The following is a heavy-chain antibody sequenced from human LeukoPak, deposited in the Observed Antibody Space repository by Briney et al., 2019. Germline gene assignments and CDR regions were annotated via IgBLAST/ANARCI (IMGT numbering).Heavy chain of an antibody. J-gene: IGHJ4*02. V-gene: IGHV3-23*01. D-gene: IGHD3-10*01. Sequence: GGSLRLSCAASGFTFSSYATSWVRQAPGKGLEWVSAISGGGSNTYYADSVKGRFTISRDNSKNTLYLQMNSLRAEDTAVYYCAKPDYYGSGSYYGNFDYWGQGTLVTVSS. CDR3: AKPDYYGSGSYYGNFDY. CDR2: ISGGGSNT. CDR1: GFTFSSYA.